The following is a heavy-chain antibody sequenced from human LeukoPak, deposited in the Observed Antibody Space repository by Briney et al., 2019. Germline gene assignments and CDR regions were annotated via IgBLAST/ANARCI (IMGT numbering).Heavy chain of an antibody. D-gene: IGHD1-14*01. Sequence: GASVTVSCKASGGTFSSYAISWVRQAPGQGLEWMGGIIPIFGTANYAQKFQGRVTITADESTSAAYMELSSLRSEDTAVYYCACPEVYYYYGMDVWGQGTTVTVSS. CDR2: IIPIFGTA. V-gene: IGHV1-69*13. CDR1: GGTFSSYA. J-gene: IGHJ6*02. CDR3: ACPEVYYYYGMDV.